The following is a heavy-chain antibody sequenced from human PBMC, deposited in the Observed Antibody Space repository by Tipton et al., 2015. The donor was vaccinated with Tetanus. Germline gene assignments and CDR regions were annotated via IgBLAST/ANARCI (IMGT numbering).Heavy chain of an antibody. J-gene: IGHJ4*02. CDR1: GFTFSDYA. Sequence: SLRLSCSASGFTFSDYAMHWVRQAPGKGLEYVSGISRSGRNTYYANSGKGRFTISRDNSRNTLDLQMTSLRADDTAVFYCVKDIRGSGWFFFDYWGQGTLVAVSS. CDR2: ISRSGRNT. V-gene: IGHV3-64D*08. D-gene: IGHD6-19*01. CDR3: VKDIRGSGWFFFDY.